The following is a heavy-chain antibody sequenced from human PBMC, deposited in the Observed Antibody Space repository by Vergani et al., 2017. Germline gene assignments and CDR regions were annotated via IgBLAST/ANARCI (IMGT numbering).Heavy chain of an antibody. J-gene: IGHJ3*02. CDR1: GYTFTGYY. Sequence: QVQLVQSGAEVKKPGASVKVSCKASGYTFTGYYMHWVRQAPGQGLEWMGWINPNSGNTGYAQKFQGRVTMTRNTSISTAYMELSSLRSEDTAVYYCARRGGSDAFDIWGQGTMVTVSS. CDR2: INPNSGNT. V-gene: IGHV1-8*02. D-gene: IGHD4-23*01. CDR3: ARRGGSDAFDI.